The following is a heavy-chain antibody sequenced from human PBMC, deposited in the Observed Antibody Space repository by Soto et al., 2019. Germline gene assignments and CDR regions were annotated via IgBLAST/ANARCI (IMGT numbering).Heavy chain of an antibody. CDR3: AKDSRYSGYDDNWFDP. CDR1: GFTFSSYA. Sequence: PGGSLRLSCAASGFTFSSYAMSWVRQAPGKGLEWVSAISGSGGSTYYADSVKGRFTISRDNSKNTLYLQMNSLRAEDTAVYYCAKDSRYSGYDDNWFDPWGQGTLVTVSS. D-gene: IGHD5-12*01. V-gene: IGHV3-23*01. CDR2: ISGSGGST. J-gene: IGHJ5*02.